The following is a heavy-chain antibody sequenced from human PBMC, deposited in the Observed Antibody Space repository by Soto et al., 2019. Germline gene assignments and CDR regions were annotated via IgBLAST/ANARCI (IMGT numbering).Heavy chain of an antibody. CDR3: ARDRVENYGDYTVDFDY. V-gene: IGHV1-69*01. CDR2: IIPIFGTA. Sequence: QVQLVQSGAEVKKPGSSVKVSCKASGGTFSSYAISWVRQAPGQGLEWMGGIIPIFGTANYAQKLQVRVTITADESTSTAYMELSSLRSEDTAVYYCARDRVENYGDYTVDFDYWGQGTLVTVSS. CDR1: GGTFSSYA. D-gene: IGHD4-17*01. J-gene: IGHJ4*02.